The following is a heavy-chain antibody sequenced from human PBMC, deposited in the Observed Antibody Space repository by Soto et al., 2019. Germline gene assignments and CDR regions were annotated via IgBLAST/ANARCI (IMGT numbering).Heavy chain of an antibody. Sequence: GESLKISCKGSGYSFTSYWIGWVRQMPGKGLEWMGIIYPGDSDTRYSPSFQGQVTISADKSISTAYLQWSSLKASDTAMYYCARQWGTWSAGYYYYYYMDVWGKGTTVTVSS. V-gene: IGHV5-51*01. CDR1: GYSFTSYW. CDR3: ARQWGTWSAGYYYYYYMDV. D-gene: IGHD3-16*01. J-gene: IGHJ6*03. CDR2: IYPGDSDT.